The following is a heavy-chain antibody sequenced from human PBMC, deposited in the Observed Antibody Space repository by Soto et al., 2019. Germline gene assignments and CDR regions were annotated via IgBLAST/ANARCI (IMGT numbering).Heavy chain of an antibody. CDR3: ARTPRGQWELPYYYYGRDV. Sequence: QVQLVESGGGVVQPGRSLRLSCAASGFTFSSYAMHWVRQAPGKGLEWVAVISYDGSNKYYADSVKGRFTISRDNSKNPLYLQMNSLRAEDTAVYYCARTPRGQWELPYYYYGRDVWGQGTTVTVSS. CDR2: ISYDGSNK. V-gene: IGHV3-30-3*01. CDR1: GFTFSSYA. D-gene: IGHD1-26*01. J-gene: IGHJ6*02.